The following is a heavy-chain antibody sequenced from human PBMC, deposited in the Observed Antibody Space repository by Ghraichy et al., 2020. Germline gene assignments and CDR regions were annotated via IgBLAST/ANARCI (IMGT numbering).Heavy chain of an antibody. CDR1: GFTFDDLG. Sequence: GSLNISCAASGFTFDDLGMSWVRQAPAKGLEWVSGISWDGGATAYADSVKGRFTISRDNAKNSLYLQMNSLRAEDTALYYCARDRSSTWYSLDYWGLGTLVTVSS. CDR2: ISWDGGAT. D-gene: IGHD2-2*01. CDR3: ARDRSSTWYSLDY. J-gene: IGHJ4*02. V-gene: IGHV3-20*04.